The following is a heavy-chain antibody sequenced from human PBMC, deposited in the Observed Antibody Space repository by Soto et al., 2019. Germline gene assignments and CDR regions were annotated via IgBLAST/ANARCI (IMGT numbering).Heavy chain of an antibody. J-gene: IGHJ4*02. V-gene: IGHV3-13*01. D-gene: IGHD2-15*01. CDR1: GFTFSSYD. Sequence: ESGGGLVQPGGSLRLSCAASGFTFSSYDMHWVRQATGKGLEWVSAIGTAGDTYYPGSVKGRFTISRENAKNSLYLQMNSLRAEDTAVYYCARVGGNVAFDYWGQGTLVTVSS. CDR3: ARVGGNVAFDY. CDR2: IGTAGDT.